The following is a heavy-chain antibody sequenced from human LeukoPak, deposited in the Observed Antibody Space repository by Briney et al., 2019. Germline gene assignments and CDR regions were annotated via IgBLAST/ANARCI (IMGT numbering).Heavy chain of an antibody. CDR3: ARRAREYSHDAFDI. J-gene: IGHJ3*02. CDR2: INPNSRGT. V-gene: IGHV1-2*02. D-gene: IGHD5-18*01. Sequence: ASVKVSRKASGYTFTDYYMHWVRQAPGQGLEWMGWINPNSRGTDSAQKFQGRFSMNRDTSISTAYMELSRLRSDDTAVYYCARRAREYSHDAFDIWGQGTMVTVSS. CDR1: GYTFTDYY.